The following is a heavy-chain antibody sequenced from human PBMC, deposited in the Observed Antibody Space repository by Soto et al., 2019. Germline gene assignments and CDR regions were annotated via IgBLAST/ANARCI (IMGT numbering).Heavy chain of an antibody. CDR2: IIPIFGIA. CDR3: AREDRDRETGLVPAAIDGMDV. J-gene: IGHJ6*02. V-gene: IGHV1-69*08. Sequence: QVQLVQSGAEVKKPGSSVKVSCKASGGTFSRYSITWVRQAPGHGLEWIGRIIPIFGIASYAQKFQGRVTITADESTSTAYMELSSLRSDDTAVYYCAREDRDRETGLVPAAIDGMDVWGQGTKVTVSS. D-gene: IGHD2-2*01. CDR1: GGTFSRYS.